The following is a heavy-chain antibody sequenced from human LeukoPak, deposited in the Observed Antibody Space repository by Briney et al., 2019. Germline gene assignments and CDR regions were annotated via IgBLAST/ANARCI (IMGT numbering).Heavy chain of an antibody. CDR2: IPSRGTT. D-gene: IGHD2-15*01. V-gene: IGHV4-4*07. J-gene: IGHJ5*01. Sequence: SETMSLTCTVAGGSMNIHFWSWIRQPAGEGLGWVGRIPSRGTTKYNPSLKGRVTMSVDTSKHQLSLKLTSVTAADTAVYYCVWYVPPYSEMYGCFDSWGQGSLVTVSS. CDR1: GGSMNIHF. CDR3: VWYVPPYSEMYGCFDS.